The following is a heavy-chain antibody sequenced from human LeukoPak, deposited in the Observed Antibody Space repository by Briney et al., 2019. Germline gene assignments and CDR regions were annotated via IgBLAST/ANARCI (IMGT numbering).Heavy chain of an antibody. CDR1: GGSISNYY. Sequence: SETLSLTCTVSGGSISNYYLSWIRQPAGKGLEWIGRIYTSGSTNYNPSLKSRVTMSVDTSKNQFSLKLSSVTAADTAVYYCARDSSLFDIVVVPAARNWFDPWGQGTLVTVSS. CDR3: ARDSSLFDIVVVPAARNWFDP. J-gene: IGHJ5*02. CDR2: IYTSGST. D-gene: IGHD2-2*01. V-gene: IGHV4-4*07.